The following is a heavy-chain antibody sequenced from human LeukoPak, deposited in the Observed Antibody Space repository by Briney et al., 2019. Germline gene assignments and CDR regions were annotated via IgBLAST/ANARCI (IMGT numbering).Heavy chain of an antibody. Sequence: GGSLRLSCEASGFSFSSHWIYWVRQAPGKGLVCVSRINNDGSGTTYADSVKGRFTISRDNVKNTVYLQMNSLRVEDTAVYYCARGGSYHAFDIWGQGTTVTVSS. V-gene: IGHV3-74*01. J-gene: IGHJ3*02. CDR3: ARGGSYHAFDI. CDR2: INNDGSGT. CDR1: GFSFSSHW. D-gene: IGHD1-26*01.